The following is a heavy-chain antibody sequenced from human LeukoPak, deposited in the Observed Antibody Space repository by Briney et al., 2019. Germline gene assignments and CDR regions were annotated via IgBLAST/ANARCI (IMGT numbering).Heavy chain of an antibody. Sequence: ASVKVSCTASGDTLSSYAINWVRQAPGQGLEWMGLIIPMYGTTYYAQKFEGRVAISADESTGTAYLEVSSLRSDDTAVYYCAREASGTRGYYYYGLDVWGGGTTVIVSS. D-gene: IGHD6-13*01. CDR3: AREASGTRGYYYYGLDV. V-gene: IGHV1-69*13. CDR1: GDTLSSYA. J-gene: IGHJ6*04. CDR2: IIPMYGTT.